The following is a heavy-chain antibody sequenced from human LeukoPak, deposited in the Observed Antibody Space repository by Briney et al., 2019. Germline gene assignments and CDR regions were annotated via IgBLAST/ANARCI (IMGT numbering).Heavy chain of an antibody. CDR1: GGSISSYY. CDR3: ARHDGYKLAFDI. Sequence: SETLSLTCTVSGGSISSYYWSWIRQPPGKGLEWIGCIYYSGSTNYNPSLKSRVTISVDTSKNQFSLKLSSVTAADTAVYYCARHDGYKLAFDIWGQGTMVTVSS. CDR2: IYYSGST. J-gene: IGHJ3*02. D-gene: IGHD5-12*01. V-gene: IGHV4-59*08.